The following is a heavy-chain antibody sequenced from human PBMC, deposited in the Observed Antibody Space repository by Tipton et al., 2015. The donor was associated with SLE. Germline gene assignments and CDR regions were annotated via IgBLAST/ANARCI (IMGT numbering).Heavy chain of an antibody. D-gene: IGHD3-16*01. J-gene: IGHJ2*01. CDR1: GGSISSGGHY. CDR2: IYYSGST. CDR3: ARRDGGGYFDL. Sequence: TLSLTCTVSGGSISSGGHYWSWIRQHPGKGLEWIGYIYYSGSTFYNPSLNSRVTISVDTSKNQFSLKLTSVTAADTAVHYCARRDGGGYFDLWGRGSLVTVSS. V-gene: IGHV4-31*03.